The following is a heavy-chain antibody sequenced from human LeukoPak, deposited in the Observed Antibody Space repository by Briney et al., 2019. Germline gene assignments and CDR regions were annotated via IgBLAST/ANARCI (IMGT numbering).Heavy chain of an antibody. J-gene: IGHJ4*02. V-gene: IGHV4-39*07. Sequence: PSETLSLTCTVSGGSISSSSYYWGWIRQPPGKGLEWIGSIYYSGSTYYNPSLKSRVTISVDTSKNQFSLKLSSVTAADTAVYYCARRGGIAVAGKTYFDYWGQGTLVTVSS. CDR3: ARRGGIAVAGKTYFDY. D-gene: IGHD6-19*01. CDR2: IYYSGST. CDR1: GGSISSSSYY.